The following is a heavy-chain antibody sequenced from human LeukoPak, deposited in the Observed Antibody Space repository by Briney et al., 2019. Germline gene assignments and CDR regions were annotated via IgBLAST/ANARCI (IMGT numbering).Heavy chain of an antibody. CDR1: GGSFSGYY. Sequence: SETLSLTCAVYGGSFSGYYWSWIRQPPGEGLEWIGEINRSGSTNYNPSLKSRVTISVDTSKNQFSLKLSSVTAADTAVYYCARRGTYGSGSYYIHYYYMDVWGKGTTVTISS. CDR2: INRSGST. D-gene: IGHD3-10*01. V-gene: IGHV4-34*01. J-gene: IGHJ6*03. CDR3: ARRGTYGSGSYYIHYYYMDV.